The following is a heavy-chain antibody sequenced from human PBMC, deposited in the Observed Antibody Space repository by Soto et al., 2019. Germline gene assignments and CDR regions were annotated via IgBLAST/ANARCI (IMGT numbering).Heavy chain of an antibody. CDR2: IYYSGTT. V-gene: IGHV4-39*07. D-gene: IGHD1-26*01. Sequence: SETLSLTCTVSGDSITSNSYFWAWIRQPPGKGLEWIGSIYYSGTTYYNPSLKSRVTISVDTSKNQFSLKLSSVTAADTAVYYCASPCKVGAPDAFDICGQGTILTVS. CDR1: GDSITSNSYF. CDR3: ASPCKVGAPDAFDI. J-gene: IGHJ3*02.